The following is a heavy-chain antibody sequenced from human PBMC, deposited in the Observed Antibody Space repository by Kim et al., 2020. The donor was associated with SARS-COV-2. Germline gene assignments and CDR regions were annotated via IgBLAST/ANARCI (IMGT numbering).Heavy chain of an antibody. J-gene: IGHJ4*02. CDR3: ARSITIFGVGITFDY. Sequence: SETLSLTCAVSGGSISSSNWWSWVRQPPGKGLEWIGEIYHSGSTNYNPSLKSRVTISVDKSKNQFSLKLSSVTAADTAVYYCARSITIFGVGITFDYWGQGTLVTVNS. V-gene: IGHV4-4*02. CDR1: GGSISSSNW. CDR2: IYHSGST. D-gene: IGHD3-3*01.